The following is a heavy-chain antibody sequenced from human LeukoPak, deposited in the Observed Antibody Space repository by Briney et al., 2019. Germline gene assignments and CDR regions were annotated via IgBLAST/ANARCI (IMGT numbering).Heavy chain of an antibody. CDR1: GLTFSNYG. Sequence: GGSLRLSCAASGLTFSNYGMHWVRQAPGKGLEWVAFIRYDGSNKYYTDSVKGRFTLSRDNSKNTLYLQMNSLRAEDTAVYYCAKSGYNRFDYWGQGTLVTVSS. D-gene: IGHD5-24*01. V-gene: IGHV3-30*02. CDR2: IRYDGSNK. J-gene: IGHJ4*02. CDR3: AKSGYNRFDY.